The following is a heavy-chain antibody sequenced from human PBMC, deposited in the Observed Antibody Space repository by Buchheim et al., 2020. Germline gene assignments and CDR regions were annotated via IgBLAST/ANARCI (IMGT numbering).Heavy chain of an antibody. Sequence: EVQLVESGGGLVKPGGSLRLSCAASGFTFSSYSMNWVRQAPGKGLEWVSSISSSSSYIYYADSVKGRFTISRDNAKNSLYLQMDSLRAEDTAVYYCVSGLPTSGADWYFDLSGRGTL. CDR1: GFTFSSYS. CDR2: ISSSSSYI. V-gene: IGHV3-21*01. D-gene: IGHD1-26*01. CDR3: VSGLPTSGADWYFDL. J-gene: IGHJ2*01.